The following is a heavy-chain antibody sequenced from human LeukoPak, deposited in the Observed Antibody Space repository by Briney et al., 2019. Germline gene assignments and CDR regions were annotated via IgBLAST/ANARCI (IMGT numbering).Heavy chain of an antibody. CDR2: IIPIFGTA. CDR3: ARAGTADVDTAMVYFDY. D-gene: IGHD5-18*01. Sequence: ASVKVSCTASGGTFSSYAISWVRQAPGQGLEWMGGIIPIFGTANYAQKFQGRVTITADESTSTAYMELSSLRSEDTAVYYCARAGTADVDTAMVYFDYWGQGTLVTVSS. J-gene: IGHJ4*02. V-gene: IGHV1-69*13. CDR1: GGTFSSYA.